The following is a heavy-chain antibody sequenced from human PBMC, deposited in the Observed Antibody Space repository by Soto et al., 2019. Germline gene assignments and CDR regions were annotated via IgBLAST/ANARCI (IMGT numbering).Heavy chain of an antibody. CDR2: ISGSGVDT. CDR1: GFTFSSYG. V-gene: IGHV3-23*04. D-gene: IGHD2-21*02. CDR3: AIGGAYCYGDCTRAH. J-gene: IGHJ4*02. Sequence: EVQVVQSGGGSVQPGGSLRLSCEASGFTFSSYGMTWVRQAPGKGLEWVAGISGSGVDTKYADSVKGRFIIARDNSMNKMYLQMNNLRVEDTAVYFCAIGGAYCYGDCTRAHWGQGTLDPVSS.